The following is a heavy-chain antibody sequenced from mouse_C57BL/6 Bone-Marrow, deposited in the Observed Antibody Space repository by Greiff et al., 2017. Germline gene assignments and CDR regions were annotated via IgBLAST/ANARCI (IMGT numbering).Heavy chain of an antibody. D-gene: IGHD4-1*01. V-gene: IGHV1-61*01. J-gene: IGHJ2*01. CDR3: ARYWDGGDY. CDR2: IYPSDSET. Sequence: QVQLQQPGAELVRPGSSVKLSCKASGYTFTSYWMDWVKQRPGQGLEWIGNIYPSDSETHYNQKFKDKATLTVDKSSSTAYMQLSSLTSEDSAVYSCARYWDGGDYWGQGTTLTVSS. CDR1: GYTFTSYW.